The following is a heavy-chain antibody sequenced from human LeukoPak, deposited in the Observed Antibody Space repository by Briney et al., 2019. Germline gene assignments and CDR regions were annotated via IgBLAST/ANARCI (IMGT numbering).Heavy chain of an antibody. CDR1: GFAFSSYW. J-gene: IGHJ3*02. D-gene: IGHD5-12*01. CDR2: IKQDGSEK. CDR3: ARKRGYSGYDDAFDI. V-gene: IGHV3-7*01. Sequence: GGSLRLSCAASGFAFSSYWMSWVRQAPGKGLEWVANIKQDGSEKYYVDSVKGRFTISRDNAKNSLYLQMNSLRAEDTAVYYCARKRGYSGYDDAFDIWGQGTMVTVSS.